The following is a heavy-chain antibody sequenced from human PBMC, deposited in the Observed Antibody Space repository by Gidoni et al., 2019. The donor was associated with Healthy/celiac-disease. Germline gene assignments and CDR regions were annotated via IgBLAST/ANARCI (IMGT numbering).Heavy chain of an antibody. CDR3: ARVNYGNYYYGMDV. CDR1: GCSLSSYY. Sequence: QVQLQESGPGLVKPSDTLSLTCPFSGCSLSSYYWSWIRQPPGKGLEWIGYIYYSGSTNYNPSLKSRVTISVDTSKNQFSLKLSSVTAADTAVYYCARVNYGNYYYGMDVWGQGTTVTVSS. CDR2: IYYSGST. D-gene: IGHD4-17*01. J-gene: IGHJ6*02. V-gene: IGHV4-59*01.